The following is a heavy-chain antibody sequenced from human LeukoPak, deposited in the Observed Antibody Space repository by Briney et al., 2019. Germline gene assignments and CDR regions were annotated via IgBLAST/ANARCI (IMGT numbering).Heavy chain of an antibody. Sequence: PGGSLRLSCAASGFSVGANFMSWVRQAPGKGLEWLSVIYSGGATYYADSVKGRFTISRDNSQNTLYLQMNSLRAEDTAVYYCARDRGVSYFDYWGQGTQVTVSS. J-gene: IGHJ4*02. CDR3: ARDRGVSYFDY. CDR1: GFSVGANF. CDR2: IYSGGAT. V-gene: IGHV3-66*01. D-gene: IGHD3-10*01.